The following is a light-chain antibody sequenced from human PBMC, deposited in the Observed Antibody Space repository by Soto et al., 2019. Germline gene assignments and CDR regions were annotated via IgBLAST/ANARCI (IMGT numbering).Light chain of an antibody. J-gene: IGKJ2*01. CDR1: QSISSW. V-gene: IGKV1-5*01. CDR2: DAS. Sequence: DIQMTQSPSTLSASVGDRVTITCRASQSISSWLAWYQQKPGKAPKLLIYDASSLESGVPSRFSGSGSGTGFTLTISSLQPDDFATYYCQQYNSYSPYTVGQGTKLEIK. CDR3: QQYNSYSPYT.